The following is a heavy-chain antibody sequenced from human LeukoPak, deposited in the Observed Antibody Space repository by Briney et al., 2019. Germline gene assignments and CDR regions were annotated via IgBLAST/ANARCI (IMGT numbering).Heavy chain of an antibody. Sequence: PGVSLRHSCAASGFTFSSNWMHWVRQAPGKGLVWVSRIKGDGSSTSYADSVKGRFTISRDNAKNTLFLQMNSLRAEDTAVYYCVRDGVGAPPFDYWGQGALVTVSS. CDR2: IKGDGSST. J-gene: IGHJ4*02. V-gene: IGHV3-74*01. CDR1: GFTFSSNW. CDR3: VRDGVGAPPFDY. D-gene: IGHD1-26*01.